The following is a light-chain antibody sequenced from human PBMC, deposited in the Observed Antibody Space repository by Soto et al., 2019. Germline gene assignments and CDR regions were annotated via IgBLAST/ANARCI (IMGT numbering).Light chain of an antibody. CDR2: EVS. V-gene: IGLV2-8*01. Sequence: QSALTQPPSASGSPGQSVTISCTGTTSDVGGYNYVSWYQQHPGKAPKLMIYEVSKRPSGVPDRFSASKSDNTASLTVSGLQAEDEADYYCSSYAGSNKFVVFGGGTKVTVL. CDR1: TSDVGGYNY. J-gene: IGLJ2*01. CDR3: SSYAGSNKFVV.